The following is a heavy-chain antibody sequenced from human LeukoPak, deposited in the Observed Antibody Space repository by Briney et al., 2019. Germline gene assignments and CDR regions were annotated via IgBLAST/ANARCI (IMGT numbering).Heavy chain of an antibody. D-gene: IGHD3-10*01. CDR1: GYTFTSYG. CDR3: ARAAWFGELLPDY. Sequence: ASVKVSCKASGYTFTSYGISWVRQAPGQGLEWMGWINPNSGGTNYAQKFQGRVTMTRDTSISTAYMELSRLRSDDTAVYYCARAAWFGELLPDYWGQGTLVTVSS. V-gene: IGHV1-2*02. J-gene: IGHJ4*02. CDR2: INPNSGGT.